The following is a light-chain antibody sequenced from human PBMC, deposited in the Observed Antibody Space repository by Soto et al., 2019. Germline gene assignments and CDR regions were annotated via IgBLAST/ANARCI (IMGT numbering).Light chain of an antibody. J-gene: IGKJ4*01. CDR1: QSAGKF. V-gene: IGKV3-11*01. CDR2: DAS. Sequence: EVVLTQSPATLSLSPVERATLSCRASQSAGKFLVWYRQKPGQAPRLLIYDASNRAPGAPARFGGSGSGTDFTLTISSLEAEDFAVHYCQQRTIWPPVFGGGTKVEIK. CDR3: QQRTIWPPV.